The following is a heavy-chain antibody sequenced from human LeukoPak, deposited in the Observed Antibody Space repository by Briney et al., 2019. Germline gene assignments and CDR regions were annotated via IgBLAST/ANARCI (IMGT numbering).Heavy chain of an antibody. J-gene: IGHJ4*02. Sequence: GGSLRLSCVASGVTFSNYAVSWVRQAPEKGLDWVSVISGSAHKIRYADSVKGRFTISRDNSENIVYLQMNNLRVEDTAVYYCAGRLTGYSSGYVHWGQGTLVTVSS. CDR3: AGRLTGYSSGYVH. CDR1: GVTFSNYA. V-gene: IGHV3-23*01. CDR2: ISGSAHKI. D-gene: IGHD5-18*01.